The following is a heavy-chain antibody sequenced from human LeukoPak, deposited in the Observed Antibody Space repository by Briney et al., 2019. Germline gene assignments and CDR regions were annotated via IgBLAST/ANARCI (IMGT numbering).Heavy chain of an antibody. D-gene: IGHD3-10*01. CDR3: ARDRWFAPLGD. CDR2: IYYSGST. J-gene: IGHJ4*02. Sequence: PSQTLSLTCTVSGGSISSGDYYWSWIRQPPGKGLEWIGYIYYSGSTYYNPSLKSRVTISVDTSKNQFSLKLSSMTAADTAVYYCARDRWFAPLGDWGQGTLVTVSS. CDR1: GGSISSGDYY. V-gene: IGHV4-30-4*01.